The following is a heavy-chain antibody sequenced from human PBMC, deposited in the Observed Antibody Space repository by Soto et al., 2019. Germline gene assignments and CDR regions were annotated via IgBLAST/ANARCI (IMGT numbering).Heavy chain of an antibody. CDR1: GYTFTSYD. V-gene: IGHV1-8*01. Sequence: QVQLVQSGAEVKKPGASVKVSCKASGYTFTSYDINWVRQATGQGLEWMGWMNPNSGNTGYAQKFQGRVTMTRNTPISTAYMELSSLRSEDTAVYYCARAGEVADIVATIGNWFDPWGQGTLVTVSS. CDR3: ARAGEVADIVATIGNWFDP. J-gene: IGHJ5*02. CDR2: MNPNSGNT. D-gene: IGHD5-12*01.